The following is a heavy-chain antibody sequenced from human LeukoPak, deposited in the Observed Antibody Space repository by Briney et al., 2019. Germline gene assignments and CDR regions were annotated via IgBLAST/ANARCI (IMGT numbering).Heavy chain of an antibody. D-gene: IGHD2-8*01. V-gene: IGHV1-3*03. Sequence: ASVKVSCTASGYTFTSYAMHWVRQAPGQPPERMGWINAGNGNTKYSREFQGRVTITRDTSASTAYMELSSLRSEDMAVYYGARGCTNCVWRGAFDYWGQGTLVTVSS. CDR2: INAGNGNT. CDR1: GYTFTSYA. J-gene: IGHJ4*02. CDR3: ARGCTNCVWRGAFDY.